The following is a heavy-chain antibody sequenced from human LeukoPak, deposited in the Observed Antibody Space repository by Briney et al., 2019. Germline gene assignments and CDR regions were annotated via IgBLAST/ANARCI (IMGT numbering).Heavy chain of an antibody. CDR2: MNPNSGNT. Sequence: ASVKVSCKASGYTFTSYDINWVRQATGQGLEWMGWMNPNSGNTGYAQKFQGRVTMTRNTSISTAYMELSSLRSEDTAVYYCARADSSSWYGPYLSDYWGQGTLVTVSS. CDR3: ARADSSSWYGPYLSDY. V-gene: IGHV1-8*01. J-gene: IGHJ4*02. CDR1: GYTFTSYD. D-gene: IGHD6-13*01.